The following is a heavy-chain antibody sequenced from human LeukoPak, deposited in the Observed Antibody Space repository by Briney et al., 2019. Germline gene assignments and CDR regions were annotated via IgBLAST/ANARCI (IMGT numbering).Heavy chain of an antibody. V-gene: IGHV1-24*01. D-gene: IGHD2-2*01. CDR3: ATGPAAMHYYYYGMDV. CDR2: FDPEDGET. CDR1: EYTLTELY. Sequence: ASVKVSCKVSEYTLTELYMHWVRQAPGKGLEWMGGFDPEDGETIYAQKFQGRVTMTEDTSTDTAYMELSSLRSEDTAVYYCATGPAAMHYYYYGMDVWGQGTTVTVSS. J-gene: IGHJ6*02.